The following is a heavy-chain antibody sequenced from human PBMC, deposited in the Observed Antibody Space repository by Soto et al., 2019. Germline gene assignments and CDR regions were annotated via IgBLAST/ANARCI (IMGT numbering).Heavy chain of an antibody. J-gene: IGHJ4*02. Sequence: GGSLRLSCAASGFTFSSYSMNWVRQAPGKGLEWVSSISSSSSYIYYADSVKGRFTISRDNAKNSLYLQMNSLRAEDTAVYSCARDGSGSYFDYWGQGTLVTAPQ. D-gene: IGHD3-10*01. CDR2: ISSSSSYI. CDR3: ARDGSGSYFDY. CDR1: GFTFSSYS. V-gene: IGHV3-21*01.